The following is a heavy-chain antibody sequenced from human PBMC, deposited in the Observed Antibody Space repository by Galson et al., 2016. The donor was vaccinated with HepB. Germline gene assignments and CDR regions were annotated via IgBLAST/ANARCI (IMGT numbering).Heavy chain of an antibody. D-gene: IGHD2-8*02. J-gene: IGHJ4*02. CDR2: INNVGDTL. V-gene: IGHV3-11*01. CDR1: GFPFSAYF. CDR3: ATEDWWRFEY. Sequence: SLRLSCAASGFPFSAYFMNWIRQAPGKGLEWLAYINNVGDTLNYADSVKGRFTISRDNAKNSLFLQMTSLSAEDTAVYYCATEDWWRFEYWGQGALVTVSS.